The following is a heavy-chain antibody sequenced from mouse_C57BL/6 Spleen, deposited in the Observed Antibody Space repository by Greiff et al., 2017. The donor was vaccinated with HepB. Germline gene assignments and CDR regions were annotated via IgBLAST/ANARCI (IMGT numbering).Heavy chain of an antibody. CDR2: ISSGGDYI. CDR1: GFTFSSYA. Sequence: EVMLVESGEGLVKPGGSLKLSCAASGFTFSSYAMSWVRQTPEKRLEWVAYISSGGDYIYYADTVKGRFTISRDNARNTLYLQMSSLKSEDTAMYYCTREGYSNLYAMDYWGQRTSVTVSS. CDR3: TREGYSNLYAMDY. J-gene: IGHJ4*01. D-gene: IGHD2-5*01. V-gene: IGHV5-9-1*02.